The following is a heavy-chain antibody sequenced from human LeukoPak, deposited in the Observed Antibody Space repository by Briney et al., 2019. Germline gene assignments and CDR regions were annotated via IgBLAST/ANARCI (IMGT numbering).Heavy chain of an antibody. J-gene: IGHJ4*02. CDR3: ARSGGGGEWELLKDY. CDR1: GYTFTSYA. CDR2: INTNTGNP. V-gene: IGHV7-4-1*02. Sequence: ASVKVSCKASGYTFTSYAMNWVRQAPGQGPEWMGWINTNTGNPTYAQGFTGRFVFSLDTSVSTAYLQISSLKAEDTAVYYCARSGGGGEWELLKDYWGQGTLVTVSS. D-gene: IGHD1-26*01.